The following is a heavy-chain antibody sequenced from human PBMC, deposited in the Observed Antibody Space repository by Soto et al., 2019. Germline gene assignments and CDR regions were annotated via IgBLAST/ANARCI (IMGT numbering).Heavy chain of an antibody. Sequence: SETLSLTCTVSGGSISSYYWSWIRQPPGKGLEWIGYIHYSGSTNYNPSLKSRVTISVDTSKNQFSLKLSSVTAADTAVYYCARARPPDIVVVVPRPGYYGMDVWGQGTTVTVSS. CDR3: ARARPPDIVVVVPRPGYYGMDV. CDR2: IHYSGST. D-gene: IGHD2-15*01. J-gene: IGHJ6*02. CDR1: GGSISSYY. V-gene: IGHV4-59*01.